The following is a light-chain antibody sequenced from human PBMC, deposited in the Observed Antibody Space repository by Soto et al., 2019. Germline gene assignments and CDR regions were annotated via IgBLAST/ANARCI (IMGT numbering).Light chain of an antibody. J-gene: IGLJ1*01. CDR1: SSDVGGYNY. Sequence: QSVLTQPASVSGSPGQSITISCTGTSSDVGGYNYVSWYQQHPGKAPKLMIYDVSNRPSGVSNRFSGSKSGNTASLTISGLQAKDEDDNNCSSYTNSSTRVFGTGAKVTVL. CDR3: SSYTNSSTRV. CDR2: DVS. V-gene: IGLV2-14*01.